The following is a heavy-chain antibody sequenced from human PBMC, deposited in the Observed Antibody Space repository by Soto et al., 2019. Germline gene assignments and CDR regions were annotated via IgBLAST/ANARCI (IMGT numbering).Heavy chain of an antibody. D-gene: IGHD2-21*02. J-gene: IGHJ3*02. CDR1: GFTFSSYS. CDR3: ARDLYCGGDCYDAFDI. V-gene: IGHV3-21*01. Sequence: GGSLRLSCAASGFTFSSYSMNWVRQAPGKGLEWVSSISSSSYIYYADSVKGRFTISRDNAKNSLYLQMNSLRAEDTAVYYCARDLYCGGDCYDAFDIWGQGTMVTVSS. CDR2: ISSSSYI.